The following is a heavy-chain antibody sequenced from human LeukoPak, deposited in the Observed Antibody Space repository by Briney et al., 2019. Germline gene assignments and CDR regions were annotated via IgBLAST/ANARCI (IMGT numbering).Heavy chain of an antibody. V-gene: IGHV1-69*13. CDR2: IIPIFGTA. Sequence: SVKVSCKASGYTFSSYAISWVRQAPGQGLEWMGGIIPIFGTANYAQKFQGRVTITADESTSTAYMELSSLRSEDTAVYYCQIPAADKSEDYWGQGTLVTVSS. CDR3: QIPAADKSEDY. D-gene: IGHD2-2*01. J-gene: IGHJ4*02. CDR1: GYTFSSYA.